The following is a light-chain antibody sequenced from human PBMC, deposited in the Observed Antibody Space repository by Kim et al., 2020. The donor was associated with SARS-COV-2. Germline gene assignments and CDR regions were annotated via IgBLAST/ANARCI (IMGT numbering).Light chain of an antibody. CDR2: GAS. CDR1: QSVSSSY. CDR3: QQYGNSPRT. Sequence: EIVLTQSPGTLSLSPGERATLSCRASQSVSSSYLAWFQQKPGQAPRLLIYGASSRATGIPDRCSGSGSGTDFTLTISRLEPEDFAVYFCQQYGNSPRTFGQGTKLEIK. J-gene: IGKJ2*01. V-gene: IGKV3-20*01.